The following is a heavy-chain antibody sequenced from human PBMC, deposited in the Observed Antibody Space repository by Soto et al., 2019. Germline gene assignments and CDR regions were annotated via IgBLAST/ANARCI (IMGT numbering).Heavy chain of an antibody. Sequence: GASVKVSCKASGYTFTNYAMHWGRQAPGQRPEWMGWIHAGDGNTKFSQNFQGRVTFTRDTSANTAYMELSSLRSEDTAVYYCAFGTDYFHYWGQGTLVTVSS. D-gene: IGHD3-16*01. V-gene: IGHV1-3*01. J-gene: IGHJ1*01. CDR3: AFGTDYFHY. CDR1: GYTFTNYA. CDR2: IHAGDGNT.